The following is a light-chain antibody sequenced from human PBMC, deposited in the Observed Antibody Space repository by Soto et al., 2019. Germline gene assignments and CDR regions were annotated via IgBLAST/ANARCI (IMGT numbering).Light chain of an antibody. V-gene: IGKV3-15*01. CDR2: GAS. Sequence: EIVMTQSPATLSVSPGERATLSCRASQSVSNNLAWYQKKPGQAPRLLICGASTRATGIPARLSGSGSGTEFTLTISSLQSEDFAFYYCQQYNNWWTFGQGTRVDIK. J-gene: IGKJ1*01. CDR3: QQYNNWWT. CDR1: QSVSNN.